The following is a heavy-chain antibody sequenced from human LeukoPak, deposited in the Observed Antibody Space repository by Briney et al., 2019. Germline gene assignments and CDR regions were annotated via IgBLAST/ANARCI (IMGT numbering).Heavy chain of an antibody. V-gene: IGHV1-18*01. CDR1: GYTFTSHG. CDR3: ARTYYYDSSGYSAYDY. D-gene: IGHD3-22*01. CDR2: ISADNSNT. J-gene: IGHJ4*02. Sequence: ASVKVSYKASGYTFTSHGISWVRQAPGQGLEWMGWISADNSNTNYAQKLQGRVTMTTDTSTSTAYMELRSLRSDDTAVYYCARTYYYDSSGYSAYDYWGQGTLVTVSS.